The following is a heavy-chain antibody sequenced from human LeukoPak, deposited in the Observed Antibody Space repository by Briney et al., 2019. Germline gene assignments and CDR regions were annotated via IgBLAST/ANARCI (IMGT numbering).Heavy chain of an antibody. CDR3: AKVSVAVAGTGGLYWFDP. V-gene: IGHV3-23*01. CDR1: GFTFSSHA. D-gene: IGHD6-19*01. Sequence: GGSLRLSCAASGFTFSSHAMSWVRQAPGKGLEWVSAITSSGSSSYYADSVKGRFTISRDNSKNTLYLQMNSLRAEDTAVYYCAKVSVAVAGTGGLYWFDPWGQGTLVTVSS. J-gene: IGHJ5*02. CDR2: ITSSGSSS.